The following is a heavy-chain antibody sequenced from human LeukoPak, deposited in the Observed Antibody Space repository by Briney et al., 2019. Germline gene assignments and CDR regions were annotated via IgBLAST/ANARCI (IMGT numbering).Heavy chain of an antibody. CDR3: ARNLGWGRWYFDL. CDR2: IYYSGST. V-gene: IGHV4-59*01. D-gene: IGHD3-16*01. Sequence: SETLSLTCTVSGGSISSYYWNWIRQPPGKGLEWIGYIYYSGSTNYNPSLKSRVTISVDTSKNQFSLKLSSVTAADTAVYFCARNLGWGRWYFDLWGRGTLVTVSS. CDR1: GGSISSYY. J-gene: IGHJ2*01.